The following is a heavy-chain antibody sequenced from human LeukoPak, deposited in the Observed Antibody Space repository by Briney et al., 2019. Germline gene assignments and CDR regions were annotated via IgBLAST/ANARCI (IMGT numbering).Heavy chain of an antibody. CDR2: INPSGTST. V-gene: IGHV1-46*01. CDR3: ARLDYDTLTGQDY. Sequence: ASVKVSCKASGYTFTNYYIHWVRQSPGQGLEWVGLINPSGTSTTYAQKFQSRVTMTRDMSMSTVYMELSSLRSEDTAVYYCARLDYDTLTGQDYWGQGTLVTVSS. D-gene: IGHD3-9*01. J-gene: IGHJ4*02. CDR1: GYTFTNYY.